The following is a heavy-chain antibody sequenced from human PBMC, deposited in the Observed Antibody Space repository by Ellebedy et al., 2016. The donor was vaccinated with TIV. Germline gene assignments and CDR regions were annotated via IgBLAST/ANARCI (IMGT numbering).Heavy chain of an antibody. Sequence: ASVKVSXXASGYTFTGHYLHRVRQAPGQGLEWMGWINPNSGVTNYAQKFQGRVTMTRDRSISTAYMEVTRLRSDDTAVYYCARGALYYYAMDVWGLGTTVTVSS. CDR3: ARGALYYYAMDV. CDR2: INPNSGVT. CDR1: GYTFTGHY. V-gene: IGHV1-2*02. D-gene: IGHD3-3*02. J-gene: IGHJ6*02.